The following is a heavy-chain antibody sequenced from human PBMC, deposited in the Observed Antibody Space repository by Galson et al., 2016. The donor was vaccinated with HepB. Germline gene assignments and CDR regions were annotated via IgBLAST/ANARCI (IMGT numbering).Heavy chain of an antibody. J-gene: IGHJ3*02. V-gene: IGHV3-64D*06. CDR1: GFTFSLYE. D-gene: IGHD3-9*01. CDR2: VSSNGETT. CDR3: VKVPGRYYDILTGSDDVFHI. Sequence: SLRLSCAASGFTFSLYEMHWVRQAPGKGLEFVSAVSSNGETTYYADSVKGRFTISRDNSENTLFLQMTSLRSEDTAMYYCVKVPGRYYDILTGSDDVFHIWGQGTLVAASS.